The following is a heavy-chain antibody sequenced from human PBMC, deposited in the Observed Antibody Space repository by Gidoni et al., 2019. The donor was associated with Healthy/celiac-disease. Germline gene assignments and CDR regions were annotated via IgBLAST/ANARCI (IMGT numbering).Heavy chain of an antibody. CDR1: GFTFSSYA. V-gene: IGHV3-64*01. CDR3: ARSFRDSSSFWEGIDY. J-gene: IGHJ4*02. D-gene: IGHD6-13*01. Sequence: EVQLLESGGGLVQPGGSLRLSCAASGFTFSSYAMHWVRQAPGKGLEYVSAISSNGGSTYYANSVKGRFTISRDNSKNTLYLQMGSLRAEDMAVYYCARSFRDSSSFWEGIDYWGQGTLVTVSS. CDR2: ISSNGGST.